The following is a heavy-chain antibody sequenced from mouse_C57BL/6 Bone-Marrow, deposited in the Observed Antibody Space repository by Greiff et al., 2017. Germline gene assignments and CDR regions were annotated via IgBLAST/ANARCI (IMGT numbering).Heavy chain of an antibody. J-gene: IGHJ2*01. V-gene: IGHV1-22*01. D-gene: IGHD1-1*01. CDR1: GYTFTDYN. Sequence: VQLKQSGPELVKPGASVKMSCKASGYTFTDYNMHWVKQSHGKSLEWIGYINPNNGGTSYNQKFKGKATLTVNKSSSTAYMELRSLTSEDSAVYYCARGAYGSSRYYFDYWGQGTTLTVSS. CDR2: INPNNGGT. CDR3: ARGAYGSSRYYFDY.